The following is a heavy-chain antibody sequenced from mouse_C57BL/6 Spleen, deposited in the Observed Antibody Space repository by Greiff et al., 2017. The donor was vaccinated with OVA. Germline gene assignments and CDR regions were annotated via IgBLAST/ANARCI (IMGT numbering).Heavy chain of an antibody. CDR1: GYTFTDYD. Sequence: QVQLQQSGAELVRPGASVTLSCTASGYTFTDYDMHWVKQTPVHGLEWIGSIDPETGGTAYPQKFKGKAILTAAKSSSTAYLELRSLTSEASAVYYCTRRGVYCDLDDWGQGTTLTVSS. CDR3: TRRGVYCDLDD. D-gene: IGHD2-4*01. V-gene: IGHV1-15*01. J-gene: IGHJ2*01. CDR2: IDPETGGT.